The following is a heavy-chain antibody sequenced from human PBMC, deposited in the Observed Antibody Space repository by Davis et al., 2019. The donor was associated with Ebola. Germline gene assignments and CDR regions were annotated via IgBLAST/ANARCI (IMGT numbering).Heavy chain of an antibody. D-gene: IGHD2-2*01. CDR3: AREGAYCSSTSCYVDY. CDR2: IIPIFGTA. J-gene: IGHJ4*02. Sequence: SVKVSCKASGYTFTSYYMHWVRQAPGQGLEWMGGIIPIFGTANYAQKFQGRVTITADESTSTAYMELSSLRSEDTAVYYCAREGAYCSSTSCYVDYWGQGTLVTASS. CDR1: GYTFTSYY. V-gene: IGHV1-69*13.